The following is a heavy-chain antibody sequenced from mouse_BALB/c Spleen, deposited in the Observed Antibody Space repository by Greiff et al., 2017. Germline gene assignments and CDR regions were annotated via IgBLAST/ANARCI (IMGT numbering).Heavy chain of an antibody. J-gene: IGHJ4*01. D-gene: IGHD2-12*01. CDR3: NAFTTTYYYAMDY. CDR1: GFNIKDYY. V-gene: IGHV14-4*02. Sequence: EVKVVESGAELVRSGASVKLSCTASGFNIKDYYMHWVKQRPEQGLEWIGWIDPENGDTEYAPKFQGKATMTADTSSNTAYLQLSSLTSEDTAVYYCNAFTTTYYYAMDYWGQGTSVTVSS. CDR2: IDPENGDT.